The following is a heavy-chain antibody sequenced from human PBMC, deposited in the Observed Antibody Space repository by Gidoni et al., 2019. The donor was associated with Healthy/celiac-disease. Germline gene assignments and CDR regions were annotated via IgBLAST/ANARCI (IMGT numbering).Heavy chain of an antibody. V-gene: IGHV4-39*01. CDR3: ARPGFDAMYNWFDP. D-gene: IGHD3-10*01. CDR1: GGSISSSSYY. Sequence: ESGPGLVKPSETLSLTCTVSGGSISSSSYYWGWIRQPPGKGLEWIGSIYYSGSTYYNPSLKSRVTISVDTSKNQFSLKLSSVTAADTAVYYCARPGFDAMYNWFDPWGQGTLVTVSS. CDR2: IYYSGST. J-gene: IGHJ5*02.